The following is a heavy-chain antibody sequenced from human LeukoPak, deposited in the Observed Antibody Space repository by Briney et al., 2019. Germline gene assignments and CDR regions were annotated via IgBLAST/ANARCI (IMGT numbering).Heavy chain of an antibody. V-gene: IGHV3-53*01. CDR3: ASVYLYGMDV. Sequence: GGSLRLSCAASGFTVSSNYMSWVRQAPGKGLEWVSVIYSGGDTYHADSVKGRFTVSRDSSKNTVYLQMNSLRVEDTAVYYCASVYLYGMDVWGQGTTVTVSS. CDR1: GFTVSSNY. CDR2: IYSGGDT. J-gene: IGHJ6*02. D-gene: IGHD2-8*01.